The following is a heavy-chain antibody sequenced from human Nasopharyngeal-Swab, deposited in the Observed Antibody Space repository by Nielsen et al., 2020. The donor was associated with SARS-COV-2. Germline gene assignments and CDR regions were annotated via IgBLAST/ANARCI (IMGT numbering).Heavy chain of an antibody. J-gene: IGHJ6*02. V-gene: IGHV3-53*01. CDR1: GFTVSSNY. CDR2: IYSGGST. Sequence: GESLKISCAASGFTVSSNYMSWVRQAPGKGLEWVSVIYSGGSTYYADSVKGRFTISRDNSKNTLYLQMNSLRAEDTAVYYCARDLGYYDSTKVFYYYYGMDVWGQGTTVTVSS. D-gene: IGHD3-22*01. CDR3: ARDLGYYDSTKVFYYYYGMDV.